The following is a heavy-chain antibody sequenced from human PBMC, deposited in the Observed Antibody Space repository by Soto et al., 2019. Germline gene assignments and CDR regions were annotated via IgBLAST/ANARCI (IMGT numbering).Heavy chain of an antibody. CDR1: GGSFSGYY. CDR3: ARSPRTPPRYSSSGGYYFDY. V-gene: IGHV4-34*01. J-gene: IGHJ4*02. CDR2: INHSGST. Sequence: PSETLSLTCAVYGGSFSGYYWSWIRQPPGKGLEWIGEINHSGSTNYNPSLKSRVTISVDTSKNQFSLKLSSVTAADTAVYYCARSPRTPPRYSSSGGYYFDYWGQGTLVTVSS. D-gene: IGHD6-13*01.